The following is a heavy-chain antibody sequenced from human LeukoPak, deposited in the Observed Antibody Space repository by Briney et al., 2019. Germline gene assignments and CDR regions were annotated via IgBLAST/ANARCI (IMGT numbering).Heavy chain of an antibody. Sequence: GGSLRLSCAASGFTFSSYAMHWVRQAPGKGREWVANIKQDGSEKYYVDSVKGRFTISRGNAKNSLYLQMNSLRAEDTAVYYCARSESSTSCYGCYYYGMDVWGQGTTVTVSS. J-gene: IGHJ6*02. CDR2: IKQDGSEK. CDR1: GFTFSSYA. D-gene: IGHD2-2*01. CDR3: ARSESSTSCYGCYYYGMDV. V-gene: IGHV3-7*03.